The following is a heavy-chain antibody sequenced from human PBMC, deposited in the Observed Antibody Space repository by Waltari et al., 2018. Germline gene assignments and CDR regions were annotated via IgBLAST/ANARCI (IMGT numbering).Heavy chain of an antibody. J-gene: IGHJ4*02. CDR2: IKEGGSDK. Sequence: EVQLVESGGGLVQPVGSLRLSCVASGFTFSNYWMSWVRQAPGKGTEWVTNIKEGGSDKYSVVSVKGRFTISRDNARNSLYLQMNTLRAEDAAVYYWARGGPRGGDYWGQGTLVTVSS. CDR3: ARGGPRGGDY. V-gene: IGHV3-7*01. D-gene: IGHD3-10*01. CDR1: GFTFSNYW.